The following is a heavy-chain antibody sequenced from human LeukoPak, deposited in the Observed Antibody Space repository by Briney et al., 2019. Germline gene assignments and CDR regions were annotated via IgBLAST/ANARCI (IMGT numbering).Heavy chain of an antibody. J-gene: IGHJ3*02. CDR1: GGTFSSYA. V-gene: IGHV1-69*13. D-gene: IGHD6-19*01. Sequence: GASVKVSCKASGGTFSSYAISWVRQAPGQGLEWMGGIIPIFGTANYAQKFRGRVTITADESTSTAYMELSSLRSEDTAVYYCARDRKRYSSGWYGAFDIWGQGTMVTVSS. CDR2: IIPIFGTA. CDR3: ARDRKRYSSGWYGAFDI.